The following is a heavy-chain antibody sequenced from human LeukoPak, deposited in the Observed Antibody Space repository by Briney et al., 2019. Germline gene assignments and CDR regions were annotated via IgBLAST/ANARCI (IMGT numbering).Heavy chain of an antibody. CDR3: ASAWLQGSDAFDI. J-gene: IGHJ3*02. Sequence: PSETLSLTCAVYGGSFSGYYWSWIRQPPGKGLEWIGYIYYSGSTNYNPSLKGRVTISVDTSKNQFSLKLSSVTAADTAVYYCASAWLQGSDAFDIWGQGTMVTVSS. V-gene: IGHV4-59*01. CDR2: IYYSGST. CDR1: GGSFSGYY. D-gene: IGHD2-15*01.